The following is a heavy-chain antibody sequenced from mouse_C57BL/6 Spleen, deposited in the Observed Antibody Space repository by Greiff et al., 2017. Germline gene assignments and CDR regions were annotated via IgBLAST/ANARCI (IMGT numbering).Heavy chain of an antibody. CDR2: IRNKANGYTT. CDR3: ARPLYGSEWYFDV. CDR1: GFTFTDYY. Sequence: EVKLMESGGGLVQPGGSLSLSCAASGFTFTDYYMSWVRQPPGKALEWLGFIRNKANGYTTEYSASVKGRFTISRDNSQSILYLQMNALRAEDSATYYCARPLYGSEWYFDVWGTGTTVTVSS. J-gene: IGHJ1*03. D-gene: IGHD1-1*01. V-gene: IGHV7-3*01.